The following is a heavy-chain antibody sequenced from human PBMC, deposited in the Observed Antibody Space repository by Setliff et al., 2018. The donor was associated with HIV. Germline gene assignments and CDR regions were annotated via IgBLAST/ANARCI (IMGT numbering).Heavy chain of an antibody. Sequence: SETLSLTCTVSGGSASNSRYYWAWIRQPPGKGLEYIGSIYYNEKTYYSPSLKSRVTISIDTSKNQFSLNLTSVTAADSAVYYCASRVYYYDSNKVLREEGFDPWGQGTLVTVSS. CDR1: GGSASNSRYY. J-gene: IGHJ5*02. CDR2: IYYNEKT. D-gene: IGHD3-22*01. V-gene: IGHV4-39*01. CDR3: ASRVYYYDSNKVLREEGFDP.